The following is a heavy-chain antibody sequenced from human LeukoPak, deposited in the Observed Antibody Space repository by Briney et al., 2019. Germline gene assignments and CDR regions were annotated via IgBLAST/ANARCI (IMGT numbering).Heavy chain of an antibody. J-gene: IGHJ4*02. CDR2: MYNSGST. V-gene: IGHV4-39*01. CDR3: ARASQPLSSGSYYIY. CDR1: GGSTSRSNYY. D-gene: IGHD3-10*01. Sequence: PSETLSLTCTVSGGSTSRSNYYWGWIRQPPGKGLEWIGSMYNSGSTYYNPSLQSRVTISVDTSKNQFSLKLSSVIAADTAVYYCARASQPLSSGSYYIYWGQGTLVTVSS.